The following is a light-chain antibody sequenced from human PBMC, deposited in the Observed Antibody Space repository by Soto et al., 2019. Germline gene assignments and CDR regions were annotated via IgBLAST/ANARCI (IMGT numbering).Light chain of an antibody. J-gene: IGLJ1*01. Sequence: QSVLTQPPSASGSPGQSFTISCTVTRNDIGAYEFVSWYQHHPGKAPKLIIYEVVQRPSGVPDRFSGSKSGNTASLTVSGLQAADEADYYCKSYAGSNTYVFGTGTKVTVL. CDR3: KSYAGSNTYV. CDR1: RNDIGAYEF. CDR2: EVV. V-gene: IGLV2-8*01.